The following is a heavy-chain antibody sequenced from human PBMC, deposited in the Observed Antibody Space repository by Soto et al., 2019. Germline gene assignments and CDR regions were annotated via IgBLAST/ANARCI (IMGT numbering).Heavy chain of an antibody. CDR3: ACIYCGGDCYHLDYYYGMDV. Sequence: GESLKISCKGSGYSFTSYWIGWVRQMPGKSLEWMGIIYPGDSDTRYSPHFQGQVTISADKSISTAYLQWSSLKASDTAMYYCACIYCGGDCYHLDYYYGMDVWGQGTTVTVSS. J-gene: IGHJ6*02. V-gene: IGHV5-51*01. CDR2: IYPGDSDT. D-gene: IGHD2-21*02. CDR1: GYSFTSYW.